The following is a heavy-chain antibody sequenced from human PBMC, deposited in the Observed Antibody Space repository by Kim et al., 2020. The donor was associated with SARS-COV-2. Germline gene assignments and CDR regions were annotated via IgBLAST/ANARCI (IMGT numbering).Heavy chain of an antibody. CDR2: FDPEDGET. J-gene: IGHJ4*02. CDR1: GYTLTELS. V-gene: IGHV1-24*01. D-gene: IGHD3-22*01. Sequence: ASVKVSCKVSGYTLTELSMHWVRQAPGKGLEWMGGFDPEDGETIYAQKFQGRVTMTEDTSTDTAYMELSSLRSEDTAVYYCATRGYDSSDSGFLDYWGQGTLVTVSS. CDR3: ATRGYDSSDSGFLDY.